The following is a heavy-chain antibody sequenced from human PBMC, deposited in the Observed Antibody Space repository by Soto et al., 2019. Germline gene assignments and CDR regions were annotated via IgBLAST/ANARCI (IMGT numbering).Heavy chain of an antibody. V-gene: IGHV1-8*01. J-gene: IGHJ5*02. CDR2: MNPNSGNT. D-gene: IGHD2-15*01. Sequence: GASVKVSCKASGYTFTSYDINWVRQATGQGLEWMGWMNPNSGNTGYAQKFQGRVTMTRNTSISTAYMELSSLRSEDTAVYYCARGLWVVAADNWFDPWGQGTLVTVSS. CDR3: ARGLWVVAADNWFDP. CDR1: GYTFTSYD.